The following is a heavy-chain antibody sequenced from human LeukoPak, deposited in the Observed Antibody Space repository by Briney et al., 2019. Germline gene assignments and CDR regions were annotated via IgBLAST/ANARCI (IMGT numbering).Heavy chain of an antibody. CDR2: ISAYNGKT. Sequence: ASVKVSCKASGYTFTSYGISWVRQAPGQGLEWMGWISAYNGKTNYVQKLQGRVTMTTDTSTTTAYMELRSLRSDDTAVYYCASGSSSFSTRFDYWGQGTLVTVSS. J-gene: IGHJ4*02. CDR3: ASGSSSFSTRFDY. CDR1: GYTFTSYG. V-gene: IGHV1-18*01. D-gene: IGHD6-13*01.